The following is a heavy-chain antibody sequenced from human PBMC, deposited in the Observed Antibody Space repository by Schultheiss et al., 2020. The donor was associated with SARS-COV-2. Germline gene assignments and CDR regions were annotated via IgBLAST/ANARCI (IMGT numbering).Heavy chain of an antibody. J-gene: IGHJ5*02. V-gene: IGHV3-43D*04. D-gene: IGHD3-3*01. CDR2: ISWDGGST. CDR1: GFTFDDYA. CDR3: ATYWSWFDP. Sequence: GGSLRLSCAASGFTFDDYAMHWVRQAPGKGLEWVSLISWDGGSTYYADSVKGRFTISRDNSKNTLYLQMNSLRAEDTAVYYCATYWSWFDPWGQGILVTVSS.